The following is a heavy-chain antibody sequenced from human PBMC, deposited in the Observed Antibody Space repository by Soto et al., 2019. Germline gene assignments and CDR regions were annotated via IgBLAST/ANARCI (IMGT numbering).Heavy chain of an antibody. D-gene: IGHD2-2*01. CDR2: IYYSGST. CDR3: ARNNCISTSCYGTDWFDP. J-gene: IGHJ5*02. V-gene: IGHV4-59*01. CDR1: GCSISSYY. Sequence: SETLSLTCTVSGCSISSYYWSWIRQPPGKGLEWIGYIYYSGSTNYNPSLKSRVTISVDTSKNQFSLKLSSVTAADTAVYYCARNNCISTSCYGTDWFDPWGQGTLVTVSS.